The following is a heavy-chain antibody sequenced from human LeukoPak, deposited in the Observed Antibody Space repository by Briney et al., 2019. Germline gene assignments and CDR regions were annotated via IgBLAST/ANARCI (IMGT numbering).Heavy chain of an antibody. Sequence: SETLSLTCAVYGGSFSGYYWSWIRQPPGKGLEWIGEINHSGSTNYNPSLKSRVTISVDTSKNQFSLKLSSVTAADTAVYYCAGGRWLQLYLWGQGTLVTVSS. J-gene: IGHJ4*02. CDR2: INHSGST. CDR1: GGSFSGYY. CDR3: AGGRWLQLYL. D-gene: IGHD5-24*01. V-gene: IGHV4-34*01.